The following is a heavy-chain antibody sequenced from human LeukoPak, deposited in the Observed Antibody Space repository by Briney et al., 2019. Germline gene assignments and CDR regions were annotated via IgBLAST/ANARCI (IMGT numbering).Heavy chain of an antibody. CDR2: VSGSGGST. J-gene: IGHJ6*03. CDR3: AKRGPLGPYYYYYMDV. CDR1: GFTVSSNY. Sequence: TGGSLRLSCAASGFTVSSNYMSWVRQAPGKGLEWVSAVSGSGGSTYYADSVKGRFTISRDNSKNTLYLQMNSLRAEDTAVYYCAKRGPLGPYYYYYMDVWGKGTTVTVSS. V-gene: IGHV3-23*01. D-gene: IGHD3-10*01.